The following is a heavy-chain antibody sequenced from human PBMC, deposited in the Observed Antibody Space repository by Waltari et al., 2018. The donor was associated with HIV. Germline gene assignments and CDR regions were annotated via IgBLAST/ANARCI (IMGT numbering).Heavy chain of an antibody. CDR2: TGGSDNST. D-gene: IGHD6-19*01. J-gene: IGHJ4*02. CDR3: AKEAAVSAGPLDS. Sequence: DVHFAESGGGLVQPGGSLSISCVLSGLTGTTSALTWVRQAPGKGLQWVSSTGGSDNSTHYADSVRDRFIISRDDSQNTMSLQMDSLTNNDTAVYYCAKEAAVSAGPLDSWGQGIVVIVSS. CDR1: GLTGTTSA. V-gene: IGHV3-23*04.